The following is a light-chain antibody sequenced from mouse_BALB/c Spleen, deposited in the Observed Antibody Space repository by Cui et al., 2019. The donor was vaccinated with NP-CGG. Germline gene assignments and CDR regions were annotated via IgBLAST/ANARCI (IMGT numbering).Light chain of an antibody. CDR1: TGAVTNSNY. CDR3: ALWYSNHWV. CDR2: GTK. V-gene: IGLV1*01. Sequence: QAVVTQESALTTSPGETVTLTSRSSTGAVTNSNYANWVQEKPEHLFTGLIGGTKNRAPGVPARFSGSLIGDKAALTITGAQTEDEAIYFCALWYSNHWVFGGGTKLTVL. J-gene: IGLJ1*01.